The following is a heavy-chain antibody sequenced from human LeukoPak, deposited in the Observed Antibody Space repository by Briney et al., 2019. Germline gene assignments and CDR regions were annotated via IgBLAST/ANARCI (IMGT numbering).Heavy chain of an antibody. V-gene: IGHV4-31*03. CDR3: ARYYDRSGYWSTPHFDY. D-gene: IGHD3-22*01. CDR1: GGSISSGGYY. Sequence: PSQTLSLTCTVSGGSISSGGYYWSWIRQHPGKGLEWIGYIYYSGSTYYNPSLKSRVTISVDTSKNQFSLKLSSVTAADTAAYYCARYYDRSGYWSTPHFDYWGQGTLVTVSS. CDR2: IYYSGST. J-gene: IGHJ4*02.